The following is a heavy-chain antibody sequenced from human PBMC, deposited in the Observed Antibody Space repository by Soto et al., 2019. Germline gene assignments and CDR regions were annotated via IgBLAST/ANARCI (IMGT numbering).Heavy chain of an antibody. D-gene: IGHD3-3*01. CDR1: GFTFSSYS. CDR2: ISSSSSYI. V-gene: IGHV3-21*01. Sequence: EVQLVESGGGLVKPGGSLRLSCAASGFTFSSYSMNWVRQAPGKGLEWVSSISSSSSYIYYADSVKGRFTISRDNAKDSLYLHMNSLRAEDAAVYYCARDREYYDFWSGYYTYYYYYYGMDVWGQGTTVTVSS. CDR3: ARDREYYDFWSGYYTYYYYYYGMDV. J-gene: IGHJ6*02.